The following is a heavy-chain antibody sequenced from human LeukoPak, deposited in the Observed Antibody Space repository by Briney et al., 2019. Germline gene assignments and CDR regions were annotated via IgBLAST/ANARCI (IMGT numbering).Heavy chain of an antibody. CDR1: GFTFSSYA. J-gene: IGHJ5*02. D-gene: IGHD5-18*01. CDR2: ISGSGGST. CDR3: AXDDXXRGYXYGYRSTWFDP. Sequence: GGSLRLSCAASGFTFSSYAMSWVRQAPGKGLEWVSAISGSGGSTYYADSVKGRFTISRDNSKNTLYLQMNSLRAEDTAVYYCAXDDXXRGYXYGYRSTWFDPWGQGTLVTVSS. V-gene: IGHV3-23*01.